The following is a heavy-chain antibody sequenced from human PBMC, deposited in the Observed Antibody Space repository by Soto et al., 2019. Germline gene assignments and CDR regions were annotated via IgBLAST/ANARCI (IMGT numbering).Heavy chain of an antibody. J-gene: IGHJ4*02. CDR3: AREIVLVPAASAYFDY. V-gene: IGHV3-7*01. CDR1: GFTFSSYW. D-gene: IGHD2-2*01. Sequence: GGALRLSCAASGFTFSSYWMSWVRQAPGKGLEWVANIKQDGSEKYYVDSVKGRFTISRDNAKNSLYLQMNSLRAEDTAVYYCAREIVLVPAASAYFDYWAQRILVTVSS. CDR2: IKQDGSEK.